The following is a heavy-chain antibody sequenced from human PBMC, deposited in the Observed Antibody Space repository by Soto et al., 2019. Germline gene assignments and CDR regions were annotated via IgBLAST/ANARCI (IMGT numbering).Heavy chain of an antibody. J-gene: IGHJ5*02. CDR3: ARQWPQLVNWFDP. CDR1: GYIFTGNS. CDR2: ISAYNGNT. D-gene: IGHD6-13*01. Sequence: ASVKFSCKASGYIFTGNSMHWVRQAPGQGLEWMRWISAYNGNTNYAQKLQGRVTMTTDTSTSTAYMELRSLRSYYSAVYYCARQWPQLVNWFDPWGQGTLVTVSS. V-gene: IGHV1-18*04.